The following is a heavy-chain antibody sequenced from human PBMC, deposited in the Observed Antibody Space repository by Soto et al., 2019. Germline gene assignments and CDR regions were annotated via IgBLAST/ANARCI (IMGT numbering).Heavy chain of an antibody. V-gene: IGHV3-23*01. J-gene: IGHJ5*01. CDR1: GFSCSSHV. CDR2: ISGSGGGT. CDR3: AKGWCDS. Sequence: EVQLLDSGGALVQPGGSLRLSCAASGFSCSSHVMSWVRQAPGKGLEWVSSISGSGGGTYYADSVKGRFIISRDNSKNTLDLQMNSLRVEDTAVYYCAKGWCDSWGQGTLVTVSS.